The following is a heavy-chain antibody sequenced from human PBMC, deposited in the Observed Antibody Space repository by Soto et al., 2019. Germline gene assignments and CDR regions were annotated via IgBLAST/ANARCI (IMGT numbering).Heavy chain of an antibody. V-gene: IGHV4-30-4*01. D-gene: IGHD5-12*01. J-gene: IGHJ5*02. CDR1: GGSISSGDYY. Sequence: SETLSLTCTVSGGSISSGDYYWSWIRQPPGKGLEWIGYIYYSGSTYYNPSLKSRVTISVDTSKNQFSLKLSSVTAADTAVYYCARDLGGYYWFDPWGQGTLVTVS. CDR2: IYYSGST. CDR3: ARDLGGYYWFDP.